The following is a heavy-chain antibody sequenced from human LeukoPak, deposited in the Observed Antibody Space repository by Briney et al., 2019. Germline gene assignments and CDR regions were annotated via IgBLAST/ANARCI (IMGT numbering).Heavy chain of an antibody. V-gene: IGHV4-59*01. D-gene: IGHD5-18*01. CDR2: IYYSGST. J-gene: IGHJ6*03. CDR3: ASGHSYGFYYYYYMDV. CDR1: GGSISSYY. Sequence: SETLSLTCTVSGGSISSYYWSWIRQPPGKGLEWIGYIYYSGSTNYNPSLKSRVTISVDTSKNQFSLKLSSVTAADTAVYYCASGHSYGFYYYYYMDVWGKGTTVTVSS.